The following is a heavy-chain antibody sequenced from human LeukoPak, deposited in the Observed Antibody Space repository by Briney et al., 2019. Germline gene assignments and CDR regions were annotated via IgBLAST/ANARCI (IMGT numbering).Heavy chain of an antibody. V-gene: IGHV3-33*01. J-gene: IGHJ4*02. D-gene: IGHD3-22*01. CDR1: GFTFSSYG. CDR2: IWYDGSNK. CDR3: ARDRPYYDSSGQFDY. Sequence: GGSLRLSCAASGFTFSSYGMHWVRQAPGKGLEWVAVIWYDGSNKYYADSVKGRFTISRDNSKNTLYLQMNSLRAEDTAVYYCARDRPYYDSSGQFDYWGQGTLVTVSS.